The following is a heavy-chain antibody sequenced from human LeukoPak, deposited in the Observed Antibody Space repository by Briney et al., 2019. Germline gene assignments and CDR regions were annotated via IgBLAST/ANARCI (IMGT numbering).Heavy chain of an antibody. D-gene: IGHD3-16*01. V-gene: IGHV1-24*01. CDR1: GYTLTELS. CDR3: ATSYVVAHWFDP. J-gene: IGHJ5*02. Sequence: ASVKVSCKVSGYTLTELSMHWVRQAPGKGLEWMGGFDSEDGETIYAQKFQGRVTMTEDTSTDTAYMELSSLRSEDTAVYYCATSYVVAHWFDPWGQGTLVTVSS. CDR2: FDSEDGET.